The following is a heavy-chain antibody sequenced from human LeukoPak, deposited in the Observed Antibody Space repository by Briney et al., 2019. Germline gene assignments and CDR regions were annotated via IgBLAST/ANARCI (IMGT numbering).Heavy chain of an antibody. Sequence: VAPVKVSCTASGGSFSSHAIAWVRQAPGQGPEWMGGIIPISGTANYAQKFQGRVTITTDESTSTAYMELSSLTSDDTAVYYCARGLQYQLLKALGYYYMDVWGEGTTVTVSS. V-gene: IGHV1-69*05. CDR3: ARGLQYQLLKALGYYYMDV. CDR2: IIPISGTA. D-gene: IGHD2-2*01. J-gene: IGHJ6*03. CDR1: GGSFSSHA.